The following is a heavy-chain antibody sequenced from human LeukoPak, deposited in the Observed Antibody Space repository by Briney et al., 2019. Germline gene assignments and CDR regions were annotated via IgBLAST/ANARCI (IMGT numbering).Heavy chain of an antibody. CDR2: MNPNSGNT. CDR1: GYTFTSYD. V-gene: IGHV1-8*01. CDR3: ARGRDGPQYSYGYVYYYYGMDV. D-gene: IGHD5-18*01. Sequence: ASVKVSCKASGYTFTSYDINWVRQATGQGLEWMGWMNPNSGNTGYAQKFQGRVTMTRNTSISTAYTELSSLRSEDTAVYYCARGRDGPQYSYGYVYYYYGMDVWGQGTTVTVSS. J-gene: IGHJ6*02.